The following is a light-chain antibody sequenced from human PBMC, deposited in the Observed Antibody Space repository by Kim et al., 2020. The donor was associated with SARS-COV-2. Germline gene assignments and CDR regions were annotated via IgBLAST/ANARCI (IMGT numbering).Light chain of an antibody. CDR3: SSYTSISTYV. CDR1: SSDIGGYNY. CDR2: AVS. Sequence: GQAITISCIGSSSDIGGYNYVSWYHQPPGKAPKVIIYAVSKRPSGVSNHFSGSKSGNTASLTISGLQAEDEADYYCSSYTSISTYVFGTGTKVTVL. V-gene: IGLV2-14*04. J-gene: IGLJ1*01.